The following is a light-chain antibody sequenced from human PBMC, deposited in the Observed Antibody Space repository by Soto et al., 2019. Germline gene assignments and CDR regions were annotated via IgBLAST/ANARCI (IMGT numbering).Light chain of an antibody. CDR3: QQLNNYPLT. Sequence: DIQITQSPSTLSASVGDRVTITCRASQSINRRLAWYQQKPGKAPKLLIYDASTLESGAPSRFSGSGSGTEFTLTIRSLQSDDFATYYCQQLNNYPLTFGRGTKGDIK. CDR2: DAS. J-gene: IGKJ4*01. V-gene: IGKV1-5*01. CDR1: QSINRR.